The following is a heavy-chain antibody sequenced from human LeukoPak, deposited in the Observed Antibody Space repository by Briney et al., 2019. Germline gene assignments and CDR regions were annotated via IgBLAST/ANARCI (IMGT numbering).Heavy chain of an antibody. CDR1: GFTFSSYS. CDR3: ARGGVAGTSPWGY. J-gene: IGHJ4*02. V-gene: IGHV3-48*04. Sequence: GGSLRLSCAASGFTFSSYSMNWVRQAPGKGLEWVSYISSSSSTIYYADSVKGRFTISRDNAKNSLYLQMNSLRAEDTAVYYCARGGVAGTSPWGYWGQGTLVTVSS. CDR2: ISSSSSTI. D-gene: IGHD6-19*01.